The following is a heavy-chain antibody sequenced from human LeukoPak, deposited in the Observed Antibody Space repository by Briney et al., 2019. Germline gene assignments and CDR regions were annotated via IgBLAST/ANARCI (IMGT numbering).Heavy chain of an antibody. J-gene: IGHJ4*02. CDR2: IYYSGST. Sequence: SETLPLTCTVSSGSIRSYYWSWIRQPPGKGLEWIGYIYYSGSTNYNPSLKSRVTISVDTSKNQFSLKLSSVTAADTAVYYCARQGAGVPFDYWGRGTLVTVSS. D-gene: IGHD3-10*01. V-gene: IGHV4-59*08. CDR1: SGSIRSYY. CDR3: ARQGAGVPFDY.